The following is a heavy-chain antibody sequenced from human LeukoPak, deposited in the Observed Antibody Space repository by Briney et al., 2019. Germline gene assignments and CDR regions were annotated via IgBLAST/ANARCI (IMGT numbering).Heavy chain of an antibody. CDR3: ARAKRNGFDI. CDR1: GFTFSSYG. CDR2: FSASGGSA. V-gene: IGHV3-23*01. J-gene: IGHJ3*02. Sequence: GGTLRLSCTASGFTFSSYGMSWVRQAPGKGLEWVSGFSASGGSAYYADSVKGRFTISRDNAMNSLYLQMNSLRAEDTAVYYCARAKRNGFDIWGQGTMVTVSS.